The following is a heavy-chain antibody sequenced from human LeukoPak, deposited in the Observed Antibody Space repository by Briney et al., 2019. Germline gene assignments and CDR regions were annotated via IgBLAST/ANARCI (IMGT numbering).Heavy chain of an antibody. CDR3: ARGGQYSYRIDY. Sequence: ASVKVSCKASGYTFTSYDINWVRQATGRGLEWMGWMNPNSGNTGYAQKFQGRVTMTRNTSISTAYMELRSLRSDDTAVYYCARGGQYSYRIDYWGQGTLVTVSS. CDR1: GYTFTSYD. CDR2: MNPNSGNT. J-gene: IGHJ4*02. D-gene: IGHD5-18*01. V-gene: IGHV1-8*01.